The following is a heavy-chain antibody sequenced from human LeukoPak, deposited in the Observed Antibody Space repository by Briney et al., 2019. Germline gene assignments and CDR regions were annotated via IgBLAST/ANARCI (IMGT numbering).Heavy chain of an antibody. J-gene: IGHJ4*02. V-gene: IGHV3-23*01. CDR2: ISGSGGST. CDR1: GFTFSSYA. CDR3: ALCYYDSSGYDPFDY. D-gene: IGHD3-22*01. Sequence: PGGSLRLSCAASGFTFSSYAMSWVRQAPGKGLEWVSAISGSGGSTYCADSVKGRFTISRDNSKNTLYLQMNSLRAEDTAVYYCALCYYDSSGYDPFDYWGQGTLVTVSS.